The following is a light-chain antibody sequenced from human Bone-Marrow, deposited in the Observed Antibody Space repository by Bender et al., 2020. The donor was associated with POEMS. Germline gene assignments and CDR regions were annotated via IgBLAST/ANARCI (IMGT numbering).Light chain of an antibody. CDR1: ALAKQH. CDR3: QSADSSGTYLI. CDR2: KDI. V-gene: IGLV3-25*03. Sequence: SYELTQPPSVSVSPGQTATISCSGDALAKQHGYWYQQKPGQAPVMLIYKDIERPSGIPERFSGSSSGTTVTLTIGGVQAEDEADYYCQSADSSGTYLIFGGGTKLSVL. J-gene: IGLJ2*01.